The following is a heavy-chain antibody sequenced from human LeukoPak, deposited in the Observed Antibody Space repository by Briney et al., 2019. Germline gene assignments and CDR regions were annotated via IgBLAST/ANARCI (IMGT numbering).Heavy chain of an antibody. D-gene: IGHD2-2*01. CDR1: GGSISSSGYY. CDR2: IYYSGST. CDR3: AREVDAAAAYNWFDP. V-gene: IGHV4-39*07. Sequence: SETLSLTCTVSGGSISSSGYYWVWIRQPPGKGLEWIGTIYYSGSTYYKPSLKSRVTISVDTSKNQFSLKLSSVTAADTAVYYCAREVDAAAAYNWFDPWGQGTLVTVSS. J-gene: IGHJ5*02.